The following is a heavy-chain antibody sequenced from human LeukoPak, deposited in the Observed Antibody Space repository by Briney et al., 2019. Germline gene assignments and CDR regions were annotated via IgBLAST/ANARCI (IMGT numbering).Heavy chain of an antibody. CDR3: AKDHDYDFWSAKAPTLDY. J-gene: IGHJ4*02. D-gene: IGHD3-3*01. CDR2: ISGSGGST. CDR1: GFTFSSYA. V-gene: IGHV3-23*01. Sequence: GGSLRLSCAASGFTFSSYAMSWVRQAPGKGLEWVSAISGSGGSTYYADSVKGRLTISRDNSKNTLYLQMNSLRAEDTAVYYCAKDHDYDFWSAKAPTLDYWGQGTLVTVSS.